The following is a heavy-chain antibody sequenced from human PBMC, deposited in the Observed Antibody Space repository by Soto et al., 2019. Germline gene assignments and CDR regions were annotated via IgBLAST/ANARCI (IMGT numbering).Heavy chain of an antibody. V-gene: IGHV3-48*03. D-gene: IGHD3-22*01. CDR2: SSRSGSTI. Sequence: XGSLVLTFSASGFSLSDWELDWVRQAPGKGLEWVSYSSRSGSTIEYADSVKGRFTISRDYAKTSLYLQMNSLRVEDTAVYYCAIGYYSKKFDYWGQGTLVSVYS. CDR1: GFSLSDWE. J-gene: IGHJ4*02. CDR3: AIGYYSKKFDY.